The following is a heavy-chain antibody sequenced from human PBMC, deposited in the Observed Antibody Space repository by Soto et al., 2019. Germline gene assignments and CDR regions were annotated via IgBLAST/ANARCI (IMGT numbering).Heavy chain of an antibody. J-gene: IGHJ3*02. CDR2: IMPGSSHI. Sequence: GGSLRLCCAASGFTFSIYSMNWVRQAPGKGLEWVSYIMPGSSHIFYADSVKGRFTISRDNAKNSLDLQMSSLRLEDTAMYYCVRDGYAAAFDIWGQGTMVTVSS. V-gene: IGHV3-48*01. D-gene: IGHD5-18*01. CDR3: VRDGYAAAFDI. CDR1: GFTFSIYS.